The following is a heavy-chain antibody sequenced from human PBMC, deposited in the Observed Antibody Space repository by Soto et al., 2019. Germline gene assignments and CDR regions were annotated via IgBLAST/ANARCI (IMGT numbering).Heavy chain of an antibody. J-gene: IGHJ6*02. CDR3: ARNRHTRYYDFSYGMDV. Sequence: GGSLRLSCAASGFTFSSYSMNWVRQAPGKGLEWVSYISSSSSTIYYADSVKGRFTISRDNAKNSLYLQMNSLRDEDTAVYYCARNRHTRYYDFSYGMDVWGQGTTVTVPS. D-gene: IGHD3-3*01. CDR2: ISSSSSTI. V-gene: IGHV3-48*02. CDR1: GFTFSSYS.